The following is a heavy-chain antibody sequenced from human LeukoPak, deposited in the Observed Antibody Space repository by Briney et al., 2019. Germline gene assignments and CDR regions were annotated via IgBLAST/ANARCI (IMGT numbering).Heavy chain of an antibody. CDR1: GFTFSSYA. CDR2: ISGSGGST. Sequence: GGSLRLSCAASGFTFSSYAMSWDRQAPGKGLEWVSAISGSGGSTYYADSVKGRFTISRDNSKNTLYLQMNSLRAEDTAVYYCAKFSHLLVVVITNFDYWGQGTLVTVSS. D-gene: IGHD3-22*01. J-gene: IGHJ4*02. CDR3: AKFSHLLVVVITNFDY. V-gene: IGHV3-23*01.